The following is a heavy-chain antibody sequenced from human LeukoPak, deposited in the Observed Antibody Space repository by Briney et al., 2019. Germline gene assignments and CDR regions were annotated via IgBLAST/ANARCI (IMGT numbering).Heavy chain of an antibody. CDR2: ISGVGSNT. CDR1: GFTFSNYA. Sequence: GGSLRLSCAASGFTFSNYAMTWVRQAPGKGLEWVSVISGVGSNTDYADSVKGRFTISRDNSKNTLYLQMNSLRAEDTAVYYCAKGPLSSSWYAGLFDYWGQGTLVTVSS. V-gene: IGHV3-23*01. CDR3: AKGPLSSSWYAGLFDY. J-gene: IGHJ4*02. D-gene: IGHD6-13*01.